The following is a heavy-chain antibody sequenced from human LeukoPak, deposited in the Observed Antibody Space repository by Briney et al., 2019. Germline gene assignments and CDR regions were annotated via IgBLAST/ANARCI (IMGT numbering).Heavy chain of an antibody. CDR3: AREQWLITYYYYGMDV. J-gene: IGHJ6*02. D-gene: IGHD6-19*01. V-gene: IGHV3-21*01. CDR2: ISGSNSYI. Sequence: GGSLRLSCAASGFTFSSYTMHWIRQAPGKGLEWVSSISGSNSYIFYADSVKGRFTVSRDNAKDSLYLQMNSLRAEDTAVYYCAREQWLITYYYYGMDVWGQGTTVTVSS. CDR1: GFTFSSYT.